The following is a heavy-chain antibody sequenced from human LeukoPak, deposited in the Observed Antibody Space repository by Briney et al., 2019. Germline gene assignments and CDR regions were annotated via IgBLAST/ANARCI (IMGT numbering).Heavy chain of an antibody. CDR1: GDTVSSNSAA. Sequence: PSQTLSLTCDISGDTVSSNSAAWNWIRQSPSRGLEWLGRTYYRSKWYYDYAVSVKSRITISPDTSKNQFSLQLSSVTADDTAVYYCARGFALDFWGQGTMVTVSS. CDR2: TYYRSKWYY. V-gene: IGHV6-1*01. J-gene: IGHJ3*01. CDR3: ARGFALDF.